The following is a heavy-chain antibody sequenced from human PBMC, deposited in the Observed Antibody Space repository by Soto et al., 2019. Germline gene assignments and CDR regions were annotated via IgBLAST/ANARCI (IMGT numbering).Heavy chain of an antibody. Sequence: GALRLSCAASGFTFSSYGMHWVRQAPGKGLEWVAVISYDGSNKYYADSVKGRFTISRDNSKNTLYLQMNSLRAEDTAVYYCAKDREWAARLDAVDIWGQGTMVTVSS. D-gene: IGHD6-6*01. CDR3: AKDREWAARLDAVDI. V-gene: IGHV3-30*18. CDR2: ISYDGSNK. CDR1: GFTFSSYG. J-gene: IGHJ3*02.